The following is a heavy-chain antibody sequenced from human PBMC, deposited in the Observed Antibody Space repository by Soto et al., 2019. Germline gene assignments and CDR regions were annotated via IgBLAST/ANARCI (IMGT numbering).Heavy chain of an antibody. Sequence: PWETLSLTCTVSGGSISSGDYYWSWIRQPPGKGLEWVGYIYYSGSTYYNPSLKSRVTISVDTSKNQFSLKLSSVTAADTAVYYCARFLSGSYYRAFDIWGQGTMVTVSS. D-gene: IGHD1-26*01. J-gene: IGHJ3*02. CDR2: IYYSGST. V-gene: IGHV4-30-4*01. CDR3: ARFLSGSYYRAFDI. CDR1: GGSISSGDYY.